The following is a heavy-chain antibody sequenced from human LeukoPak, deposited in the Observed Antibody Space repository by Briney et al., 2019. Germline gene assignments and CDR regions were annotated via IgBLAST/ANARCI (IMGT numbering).Heavy chain of an antibody. Sequence: SQTLSLTCRVSGGSISSGSYYWNWIRQPAGKGLEWIGRIYSGGSTNYNPSLQSRVTISIEKPKNQFFLRLDSVTAADTAVYYCAGADSGSWFDPWGLGTLVTVSS. CDR1: GGSISSGSYY. D-gene: IGHD3-10*01. J-gene: IGHJ5*02. CDR2: IYSGGST. CDR3: AGADSGSWFDP. V-gene: IGHV4-61*02.